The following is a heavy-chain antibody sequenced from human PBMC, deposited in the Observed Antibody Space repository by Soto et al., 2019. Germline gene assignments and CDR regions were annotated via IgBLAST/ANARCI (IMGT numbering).Heavy chain of an antibody. CDR3: AATQQGGNSVVGPFDY. CDR1: GFTFDIYA. Sequence: EVQLWESGGGLVQPGGSLRLSCAASGFTFDIYAMSWVRQAPGKGLEWVSGISGSGSFTYYTDSVKGRFTVSRDNSKNTLYLLMSSLRAEDTAGYYCAATQQGGNSVVGPFDYWGQGTLVTVSS. V-gene: IGHV3-23*01. D-gene: IGHD5-12*01. CDR2: ISGSGSFT. J-gene: IGHJ4*02.